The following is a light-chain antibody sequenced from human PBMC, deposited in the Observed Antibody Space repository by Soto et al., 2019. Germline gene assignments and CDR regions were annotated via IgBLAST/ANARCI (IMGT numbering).Light chain of an antibody. V-gene: IGKV3-20*01. J-gene: IGKJ1*01. CDR1: QSVSRSY. CDR2: GAS. CDR3: HHYEP. Sequence: EIVLTQSPGTLSLSPGDRATLSCRASQSVSRSYLGWYQQKPGQAPRLLMYGASIRAAGVPDSFSGSGSGRECTLTIRRMEPEDFTVYYCHHYEPVGQGTKVDIK.